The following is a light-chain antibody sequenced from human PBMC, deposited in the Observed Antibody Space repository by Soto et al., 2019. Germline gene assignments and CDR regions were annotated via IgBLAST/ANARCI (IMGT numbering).Light chain of an antibody. Sequence: DTVMTQSPATLSVSPGERATVSCTASQSLSSNLAWYQQKPGQAPRLLIIGASERVTGIPARFSGSGSGTEFTLQISRVEAEDVGVYYCLQATHWPHTFGQGTKLEI. CDR1: QSLSSN. V-gene: IGKV3-15*01. CDR2: GAS. J-gene: IGKJ2*01. CDR3: LQATHWPHT.